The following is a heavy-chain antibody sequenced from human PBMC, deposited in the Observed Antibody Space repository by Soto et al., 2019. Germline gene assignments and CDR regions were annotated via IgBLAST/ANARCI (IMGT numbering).Heavy chain of an antibody. D-gene: IGHD6-19*01. CDR1: RFTFSSYS. CDR3: ARDQRRGYSSGWSYGMDV. Sequence: GSLRLSCAASRFTFSSYSMNWVRQAPGKGLEWVSSISSSSSYIYYADSVKGRFTISRDNAKNSLYLQMNSLRAEDTAVYYCARDQRRGYSSGWSYGMDVWGQGTTVTVSS. V-gene: IGHV3-21*01. J-gene: IGHJ6*02. CDR2: ISSSSSYI.